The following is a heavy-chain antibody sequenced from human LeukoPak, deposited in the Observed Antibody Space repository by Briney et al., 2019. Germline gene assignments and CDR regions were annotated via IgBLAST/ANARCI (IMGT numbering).Heavy chain of an antibody. J-gene: IGHJ4*02. V-gene: IGHV5-51*01. Sequence: YLGHSDTSYSPSFQGQVTISAEKSSSTAYLQWSSLKASDTAMYYCARAYYYGSGSQPDYWGQGPLVTVSS. CDR2: YLGHSDT. D-gene: IGHD3-10*01. CDR3: ARAYYYGSGSQPDY.